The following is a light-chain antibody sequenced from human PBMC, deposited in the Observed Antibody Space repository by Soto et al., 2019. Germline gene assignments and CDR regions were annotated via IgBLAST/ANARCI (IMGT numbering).Light chain of an antibody. Sequence: QSALTQPASVSGAPGQSITIACTGTSRDVGSYNLVSWYQQHPGKAPKLIIYEGSKRPSGVSDRFSGYKSDNTASLTISGLQAVDEAGYCCCSYAGISAVMVFGGGTTLTVL. CDR3: CSYAGISAVMV. CDR1: SRDVGSYNL. CDR2: EGS. J-gene: IGLJ2*01. V-gene: IGLV2-23*01.